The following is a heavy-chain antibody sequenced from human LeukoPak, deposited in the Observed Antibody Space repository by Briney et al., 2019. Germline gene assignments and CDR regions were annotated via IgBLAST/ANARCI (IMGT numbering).Heavy chain of an antibody. D-gene: IGHD3-9*01. CDR3: ARAGYGDESFDY. J-gene: IGHJ4*02. CDR2: ISSSSSYI. V-gene: IGHV3-21*01. Sequence: PGGSLRLSCAASGFTFSSYSMNWVRQAPGKGLEWVSSISSSSSYIYYADSVKGRFTISRDNAKNSLYLQMNSLRAEDTAVYYCARAGYGDESFDYWGQGTLVTVSS. CDR1: GFTFSSYS.